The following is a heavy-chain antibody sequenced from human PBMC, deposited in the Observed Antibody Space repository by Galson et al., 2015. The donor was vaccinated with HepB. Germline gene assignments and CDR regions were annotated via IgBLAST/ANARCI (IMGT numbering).Heavy chain of an antibody. J-gene: IGHJ4*02. CDR1: GGTFSSYT. V-gene: IGHV1-69*04. CDR3: AREGRYSGGWYGDY. D-gene: IGHD6-19*01. Sequence: SVKVSCKASGGTFSSYTISWVRQAPGQGLEWMGRIIPILGIANYAQKFQGRVTITADKSTSTAYMELSSLRSEDTAVYYCAREGRYSGGWYGDYWGQGTLVTVSS. CDR2: IIPILGIA.